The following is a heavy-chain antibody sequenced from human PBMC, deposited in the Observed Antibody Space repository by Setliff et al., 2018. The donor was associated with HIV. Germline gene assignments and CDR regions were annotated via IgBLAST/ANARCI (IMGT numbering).Heavy chain of an antibody. CDR2: VHNSAGS. Sequence: SETLSLTCAVSGDAVSGYYWSWIRQPAGRGLEWIGRVHNSAGSNYNPSLKSRVTLSVDTAKNQLSLKLTAVSAADTAVYYCARDRIEVLADSPHDVFDIWGRWILVTVSS. J-gene: IGHJ3*02. V-gene: IGHV4-4*07. CDR3: ARDRIEVLADSPHDVFDI. CDR1: GDAVSGYY. D-gene: IGHD3-22*01.